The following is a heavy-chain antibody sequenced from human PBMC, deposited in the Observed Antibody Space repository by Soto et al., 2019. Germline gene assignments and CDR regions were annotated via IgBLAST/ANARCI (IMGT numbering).Heavy chain of an antibody. D-gene: IGHD6-13*01. CDR3: ASSHSSWYSYYYYGMDV. CDR1: GYTFTSYD. Sequence: QVQLVQSGAEVKKPGASVKVSCKASGYTFTSYDINWVRQATGQGLEWMGWMNPNSGNTGYAQKFQGRVTMTRNTSIGQAYMERSRLRSEDTAVYYCASSHSSWYSYYYYGMDVWGQGTTVTVSS. V-gene: IGHV1-8*01. J-gene: IGHJ6*02. CDR2: MNPNSGNT.